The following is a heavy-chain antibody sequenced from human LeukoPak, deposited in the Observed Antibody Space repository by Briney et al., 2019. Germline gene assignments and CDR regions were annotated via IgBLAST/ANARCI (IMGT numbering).Heavy chain of an antibody. CDR2: ISSSSSYI. CDR1: GFTFSSYA. CDR3: ARVGYCSSTSCYTPY. D-gene: IGHD2-2*02. Sequence: GGSLRLSCAASGFTFSSYAMNWVRQAPGKGLEWVSSISSSSSYIYYADSVKGRFTISRDNAKNSLYLQMNSLRAEDTAVYYCARVGYCSSTSCYTPYWGQGTLVTVSS. J-gene: IGHJ4*02. V-gene: IGHV3-21*01.